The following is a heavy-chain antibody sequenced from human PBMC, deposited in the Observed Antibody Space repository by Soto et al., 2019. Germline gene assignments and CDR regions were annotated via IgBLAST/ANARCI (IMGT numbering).Heavy chain of an antibody. J-gene: IGHJ4*02. Sequence: EVQLVESGGGLVKPGGSLRLSCAVSGFTFDKVWMNWVRQAPGKGLEWVGRIKSKTDGGTTDYAAPVKGRFTISRDDSKNMLYLQMNSLKTEDTGMYFCTTGRDDLIYWGQGTRVTVSS. CDR2: IKSKTDGGTT. V-gene: IGHV3-15*07. D-gene: IGHD2-8*01. CDR1: GFTFDKVW. CDR3: TTGRDDLIY.